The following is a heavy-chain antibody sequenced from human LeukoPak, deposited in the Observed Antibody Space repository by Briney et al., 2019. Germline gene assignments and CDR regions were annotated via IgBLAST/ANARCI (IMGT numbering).Heavy chain of an antibody. CDR2: IIPIFGIA. CDR3: AREVGGYFQYNWFDP. CDR1: GGTFSSYA. V-gene: IGHV1-69*04. J-gene: IGHJ5*02. Sequence: SVKVSCKASGGTFSSYAISWVRQAPGQGLEWMGRIIPIFGIANYAQKFQGRVTITADKSTSTAYVELSSLRSEDTAVYYCAREVGGYFQYNWFDPWGQGTLVTVSS. D-gene: IGHD2-21*01.